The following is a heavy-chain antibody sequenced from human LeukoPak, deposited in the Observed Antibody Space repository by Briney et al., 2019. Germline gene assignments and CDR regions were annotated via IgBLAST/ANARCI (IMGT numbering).Heavy chain of an antibody. V-gene: IGHV4-39*07. D-gene: IGHD3-16*02. J-gene: IGHJ5*02. CDR2: IYYSGST. Sequence: SETLSLTCTVSGGSISSSSYYWGWIRQPPGKGLEWIGSIYYSGSTYYNPSLKSRVTISVDTSKNQFSLKLSSVTAADTAVYYCARGPRWDYVWGSYRTYNWFDPWGQGTLVTVSS. CDR3: ARGPRWDYVWGSYRTYNWFDP. CDR1: GGSISSSSYY.